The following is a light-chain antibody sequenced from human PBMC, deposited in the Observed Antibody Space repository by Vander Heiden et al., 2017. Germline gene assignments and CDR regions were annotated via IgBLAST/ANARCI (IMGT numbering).Light chain of an antibody. Sequence: QSALTQTHAASGSPGQSVTISCTGTSSDVGSYNSVSWYQQYPGKAPTLLIYDVTKRPSGVPDRFSGSKSGNTASLSVSGLQAEDEADYSCSSYADTAKVVFGGGTTLTVL. V-gene: IGLV2-8*01. CDR1: SSDVGSYNS. CDR3: SSYADTAKVV. CDR2: DVT. J-gene: IGLJ2*01.